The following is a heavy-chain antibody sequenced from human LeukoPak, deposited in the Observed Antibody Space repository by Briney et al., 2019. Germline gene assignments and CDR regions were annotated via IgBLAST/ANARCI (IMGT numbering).Heavy chain of an antibody. CDR2: IDWDDDK. CDR1: GFSLSTSGMC. V-gene: IGHV2-70*11. J-gene: IGHJ4*02. Sequence: SGPALVKPTQTLTLTCTFSGFSLSTSGMCVSWIRQPPGKALEWLARIDWDDDKYYSTSLKTRLTISKDTSKNQVVLTMTNMDPVDTATYYCARIPPTTITRYNAGGYFDYWGQGTLVTVSS. CDR3: ARIPPTTITRYNAGGYFDY. D-gene: IGHD1-14*01.